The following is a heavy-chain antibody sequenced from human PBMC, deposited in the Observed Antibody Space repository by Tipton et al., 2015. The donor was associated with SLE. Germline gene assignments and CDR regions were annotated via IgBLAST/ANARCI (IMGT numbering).Heavy chain of an antibody. V-gene: IGHV4-61*10. J-gene: IGHJ6*02. CDR1: GGSINRGSYY. Sequence: TLSLTCTVSGGSINRGSYYWSWVRQSAGNGWEWIGYIYYSGSSKYNPSLRSRVTMSVDTSKNQVTLKLNSVTAADTAIYYCVRGGIVANYGMDVWGQGTTVIVSS. CDR2: IYYSGSS. CDR3: VRGGIVANYGMDV. D-gene: IGHD3-22*01.